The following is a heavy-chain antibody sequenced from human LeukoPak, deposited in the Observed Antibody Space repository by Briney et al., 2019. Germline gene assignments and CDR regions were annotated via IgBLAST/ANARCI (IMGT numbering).Heavy chain of an antibody. J-gene: IGHJ4*02. Sequence: GGSQRLSCAASGFTMSSYAMSWVRQAPGKGLEWVSVISASGTSTYYADSVKGRFTISRDNSKSTLYLQMNSLRGEDTAIYYCAGLCGYDYVWGSRRGQGTLVTVSS. D-gene: IGHD3-16*01. CDR3: AGLCGYDYVWGSR. CDR2: ISASGTST. CDR1: GFTMSSYA. V-gene: IGHV3-23*01.